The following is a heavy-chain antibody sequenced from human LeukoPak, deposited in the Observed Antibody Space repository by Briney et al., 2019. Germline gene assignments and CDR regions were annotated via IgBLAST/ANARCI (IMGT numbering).Heavy chain of an antibody. J-gene: IGHJ6*02. CDR3: ARERDGYCGGDCYYYYGMDV. V-gene: IGHV3-66*01. D-gene: IGHD2-21*02. CDR2: IHTGGNT. Sequence: GGSLRLSCTASGFAVSSNYINWVRQAPGKGLEWVSVIHTGGNTYYADSVKGRFTISRDNSKNTVYLQMNSLRAEDTALYYCARERDGYCGGDCYYYYGMDVWGQGTTVTVSS. CDR1: GFAVSSNY.